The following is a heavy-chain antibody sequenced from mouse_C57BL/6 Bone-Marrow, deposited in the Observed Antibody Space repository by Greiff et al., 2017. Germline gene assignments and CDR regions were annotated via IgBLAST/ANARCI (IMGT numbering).Heavy chain of an antibody. CDR1: GSTLKNTY. Sequence: EVQLHQPGAELVRPGASVNLSCPASGSTLKNTYMPWVKQRPEQGLGWIGRIDPANGNTKYAPKFKGKATITADTSSNTAYLQLSSLTSEDPACYYCGRRRFAYWGQGTLVTVSA. J-gene: IGHJ3*01. CDR3: GRRRFAY. CDR2: IDPANGNT. V-gene: IGHV14-3*01.